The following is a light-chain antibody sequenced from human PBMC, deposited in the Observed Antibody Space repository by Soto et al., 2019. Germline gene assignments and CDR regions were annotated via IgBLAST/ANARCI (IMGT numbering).Light chain of an antibody. J-gene: IGLJ2*01. V-gene: IGLV2-14*01. CDR1: RSDVGGHTY. CDR3: SSYTSSTTVV. CDR2: EVT. Sequence: QSALTQPASVSGSPGQSITISCSGTRSDVGGHTYVSWYQQHPGKAPKLMIYEVTYRPSGVSSRFSGSKSGNTASLTISGLQAEDEAHYFCSSYTSSTTVVFGGGTKLTVL.